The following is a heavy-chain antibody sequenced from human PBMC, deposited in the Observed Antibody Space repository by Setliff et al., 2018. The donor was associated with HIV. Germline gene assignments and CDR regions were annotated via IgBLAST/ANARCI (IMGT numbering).Heavy chain of an antibody. CDR3: AREITAAGGLNYYYYMDV. CDR2: INPDSGGT. D-gene: IGHD6-13*01. Sequence: ASVKVSCKASGYTFNGYYMNWVRQAPGQGLEWMGQINPDSGGTNYAQKFQGRVTMTRDTSISTAYMELNRLRSDDTAVYYCAREITAAGGLNYYYYMDVWGKGATVTVSS. V-gene: IGHV1-2*06. CDR1: GYTFNGYY. J-gene: IGHJ6*03.